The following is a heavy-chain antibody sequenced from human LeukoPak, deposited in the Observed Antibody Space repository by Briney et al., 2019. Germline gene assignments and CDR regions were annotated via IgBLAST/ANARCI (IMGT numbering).Heavy chain of an antibody. CDR1: GYTFTSYG. J-gene: IGHJ4*02. CDR3: ARDPRYSSSWSHSYYFDY. CDR2: ISAYNGNT. Sequence: ASVKVSCKASGYTFTSYGIGWVRQAPGQGLEWMGWISAYNGNTSYAQKLQGRVTMTTDTSTSTAYMELRSLRSDDTAVYYCARDPRYSSSWSHSYYFDYWGQGTLVTVSS. D-gene: IGHD6-13*01. V-gene: IGHV1-18*01.